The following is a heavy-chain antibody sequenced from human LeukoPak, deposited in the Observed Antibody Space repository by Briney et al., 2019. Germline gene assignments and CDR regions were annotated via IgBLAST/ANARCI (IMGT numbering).Heavy chain of an antibody. V-gene: IGHV1-2*02. J-gene: IGHJ5*02. CDR1: GYTFTGYY. D-gene: IGHD5-12*01. CDR2: INPNSGGT. CDR3: ARGGFSAYDRLDP. Sequence: ASAKVSCTASGYTFTGYYIHWVRQAPGQGLEWMGWINPNSGGTNYSQKFQGRVTLTRDTSISTAYMELRRLKSDDTAVYYCARGGFSAYDRLDPWGQGTLVTVSS.